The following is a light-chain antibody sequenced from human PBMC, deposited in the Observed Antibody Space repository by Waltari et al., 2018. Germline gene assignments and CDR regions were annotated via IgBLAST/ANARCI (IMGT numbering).Light chain of an antibody. V-gene: IGKV3-15*01. Sequence: VMTQSPAPLSVSLVERVTLSCRATDNVNSNLTWHQQILGQAPRILIYGASTTATVIPTKVSGSGSGTQSTLTTSTLHAEAFAVYYCQHDNLWPLTFDQRTKVK. CDR1: DNVNSN. J-gene: IGKJ1*01. CDR3: QHDNLWPLT. CDR2: GAS.